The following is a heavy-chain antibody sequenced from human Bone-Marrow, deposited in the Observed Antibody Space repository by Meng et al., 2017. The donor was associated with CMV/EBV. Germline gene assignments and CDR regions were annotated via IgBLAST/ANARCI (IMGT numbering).Heavy chain of an antibody. CDR2: IYYSGST. J-gene: IGHJ5*02. Sequence: SETLSLTCTVSAGSISSSSYYWGWIRQPPGKGLEWIGSIYYSGSTYYNPTLKSRVPISVDTSKKQFSLKLSSVTAADTAVYYCARHAIGWYRGNSFDPWGQGTLVTVSS. D-gene: IGHD6-19*01. V-gene: IGHV4-39*01. CDR3: ARHAIGWYRGNSFDP. CDR1: AGSISSSSYY.